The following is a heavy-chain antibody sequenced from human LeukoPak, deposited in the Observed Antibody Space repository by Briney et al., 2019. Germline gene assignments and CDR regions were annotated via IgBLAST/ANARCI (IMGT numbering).Heavy chain of an antibody. CDR3: ARTYSSGWSKGYFDL. J-gene: IGHJ2*01. Sequence: PSETLSLTCTVSGGSISSYYWSWIRQPPGKGLEWIGYINYSGSTNYNPSLKSRVTISVDTSKNQFSLKLSSVTAADTAVYYCARTYSSGWSKGYFDLWGRGTLVTVSS. V-gene: IGHV4-59*01. CDR2: INYSGST. CDR1: GGSISSYY. D-gene: IGHD6-19*01.